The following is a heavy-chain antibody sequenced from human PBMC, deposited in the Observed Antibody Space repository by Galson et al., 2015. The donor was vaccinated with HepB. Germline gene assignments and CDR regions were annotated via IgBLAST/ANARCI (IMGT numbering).Heavy chain of an antibody. CDR3: ARDGTYVSSGRARFRPDAFDI. CDR1: GYTFTSYG. J-gene: IGHJ3*02. Sequence: SVKVSCKASGYTFTSYGISWVRQAPGQGLEWMGWISAYNGNTNYAQKLQGRVTMTTDTSTSTAYMELRSLRSDDTAVYYCARDGTYVSSGRARFRPDAFDIWGQGTMVTVSS. D-gene: IGHD6-19*01. V-gene: IGHV1-18*01. CDR2: ISAYNGNT.